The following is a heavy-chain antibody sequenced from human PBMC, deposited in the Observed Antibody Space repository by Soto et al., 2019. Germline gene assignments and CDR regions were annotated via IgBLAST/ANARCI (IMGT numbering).Heavy chain of an antibody. V-gene: IGHV4-59*01. CDR2: TYYGGST. CDR1: GGSISSYY. J-gene: IGHJ6*02. Sequence: SETLSLTCTVSGGSISSYYWSWIRQPPGKGLEWIGYTYYGGSTNYNPSLKSRVTISVDTSKNQFSLKLSSVTAADTAVYYCARVNYDILTGPAPQYYYYGMDVWGQGTTVTVSS. CDR3: ARVNYDILTGPAPQYYYYGMDV. D-gene: IGHD3-9*01.